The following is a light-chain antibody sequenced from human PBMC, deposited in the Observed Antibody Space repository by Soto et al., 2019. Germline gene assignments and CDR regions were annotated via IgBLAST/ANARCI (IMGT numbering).Light chain of an antibody. Sequence: DIVMTQSPLSLPVTPGEPASISCRSSQSLLHSNGYNYLDWYLQKPGQSPQLLIHLGSNRASGVPDRFSGSGSGTHFTLKISRVEAEDVGVYYCMQALQTPTFGGGTKVEIK. V-gene: IGKV2-28*01. CDR3: MQALQTPT. CDR1: QSLLHSNGYNY. J-gene: IGKJ4*01. CDR2: LGS.